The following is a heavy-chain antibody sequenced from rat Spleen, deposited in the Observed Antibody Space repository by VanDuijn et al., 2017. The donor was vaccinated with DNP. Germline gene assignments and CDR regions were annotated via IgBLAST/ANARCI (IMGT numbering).Heavy chain of an antibody. CDR1: GLTFSDYY. V-gene: IGHV5-22*01. Sequence: EVHLVVSGGGLVQPGRSLKLSCAVSGLTFSDYYMAWVRQAPTKGLEWVASVSYDGSRTYYRDSVKGRFTISRDNAKSTLYLQMDSLRSEDTATYYCARRGAYWGQGTLVTVSS. CDR3: ARRGAY. J-gene: IGHJ3*01. CDR2: VSYDGSRT.